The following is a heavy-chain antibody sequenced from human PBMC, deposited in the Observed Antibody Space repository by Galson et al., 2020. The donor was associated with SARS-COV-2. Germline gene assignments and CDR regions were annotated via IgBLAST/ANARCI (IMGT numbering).Heavy chain of an antibody. CDR3: ARGYNSAWYNAFDI. J-gene: IGHJ3*02. V-gene: IGHV3-74*01. Sequence: QAGGSLRLSCAGSGFSFSSYWMHWVREAPGKGLVWVSRINGDGSSTNYADSVKGRFTISRDNAKNTLFLQMNSLRAEDTAVYYCARGYNSAWYNAFDIRGQGTMVTVSS. D-gene: IGHD6-13*01. CDR2: INGDGSST. CDR1: GFSFSSYW.